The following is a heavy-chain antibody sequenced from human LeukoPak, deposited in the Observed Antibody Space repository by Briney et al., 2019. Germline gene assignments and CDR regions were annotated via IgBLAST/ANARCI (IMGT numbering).Heavy chain of an antibody. Sequence: SETLSLTCTVSGGSINSYFWSWIRQPAGKGLEWIGRIYTSGSTNYNPSLKSRVTMSVDASKNQFSPKLTSVTAADTAVYYCARFCYGDYCFDYWGQGTLVTVSS. J-gene: IGHJ4*02. D-gene: IGHD4-17*01. CDR3: ARFCYGDYCFDY. V-gene: IGHV4-4*07. CDR2: IYTSGST. CDR1: GGSINSYF.